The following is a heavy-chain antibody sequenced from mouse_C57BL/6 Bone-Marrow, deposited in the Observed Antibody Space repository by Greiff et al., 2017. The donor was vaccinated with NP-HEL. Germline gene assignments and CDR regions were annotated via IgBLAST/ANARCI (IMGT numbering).Heavy chain of an antibody. CDR2: IYPGSGST. J-gene: IGHJ2*01. Sequence: QVQLQQPGAELVKPGASVKMSCKASGYTFTSYWITWVKQRPGQGLEWIGDIYPGSGSTNYNEKFKSKATLTVDTSSSTAYMQLSSLTSEDSAVYYCARWSTTVVATRDYWGQGTTLTVSS. CDR3: ARWSTTVVATRDY. CDR1: GYTFTSYW. V-gene: IGHV1-55*01. D-gene: IGHD1-1*01.